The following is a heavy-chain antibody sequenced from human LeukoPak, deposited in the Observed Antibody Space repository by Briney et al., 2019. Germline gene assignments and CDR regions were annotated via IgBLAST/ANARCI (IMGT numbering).Heavy chain of an antibody. CDR2: IKQDGSEK. V-gene: IGHV3-7*01. CDR3: ARVLLERPGIDSFDM. D-gene: IGHD1-1*01. CDR1: GFTLGSYW. J-gene: IGHJ3*02. Sequence: GGSLRLSCAASGFTLGSYWMSWVRQAPGKGLEWVANIKQDGSEKYYVDSVKGRFTISRDNAKNSLYLQMNSLRAEDTAVHYCARVLLERPGIDSFDMWGQGTMVTVSS.